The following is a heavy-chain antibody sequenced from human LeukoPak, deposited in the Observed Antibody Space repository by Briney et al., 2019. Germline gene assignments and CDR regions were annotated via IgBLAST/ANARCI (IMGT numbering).Heavy chain of an antibody. CDR1: GGTFSSYA. CDR3: ASGPSPDFGVVPNWFDP. V-gene: IGHV1-69*06. CDR2: IIPIFGTA. J-gene: IGHJ5*02. Sequence: SVKVSCKASGGTFSSYAISWVRQAPGQGLEWMGGIIPIFGTANYAQKFQGRVTITADKSTSTAYMELSSLRSEDTAVYYCASGPSPDFGVVPNWFDPWGQGTLVTVSS. D-gene: IGHD3-3*01.